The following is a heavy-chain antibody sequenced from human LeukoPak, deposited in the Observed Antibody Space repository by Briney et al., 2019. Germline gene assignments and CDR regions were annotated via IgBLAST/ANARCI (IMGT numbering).Heavy chain of an antibody. CDR2: LRDDGSNE. CDR1: GFTFSSYG. D-gene: IGHD5-24*01. CDR3: ARGRRWLQLHFDY. V-gene: IGHV3-30*02. Sequence: GGSLRLSCAASGFTFSSYGMHWVRQAPGKGLEWVAFLRDDGSNEYYADSLKGRFTISRDTSKNTLYLQMNSLRAEDTAVYYCARGRRWLQLHFDYWGQGTLVTVSS. J-gene: IGHJ4*02.